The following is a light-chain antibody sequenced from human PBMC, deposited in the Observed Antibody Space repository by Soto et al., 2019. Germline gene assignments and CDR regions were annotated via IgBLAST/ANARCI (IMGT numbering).Light chain of an antibody. V-gene: IGKV3-15*01. Sequence: EIVMTQSPAILSVSPGERATLSCRASQSVSNNLAWYQQKHGQAPRLLIYGASTRATAFPARFSGSGSGTEFTLTISSLQSEDFAVYYCQQYNDWPRAFGQGTKVDIK. CDR3: QQYNDWPRA. CDR1: QSVSNN. CDR2: GAS. J-gene: IGKJ1*01.